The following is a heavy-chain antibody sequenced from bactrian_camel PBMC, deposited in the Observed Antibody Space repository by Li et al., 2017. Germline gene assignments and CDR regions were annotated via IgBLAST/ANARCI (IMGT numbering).Heavy chain of an antibody. J-gene: IGHJ4*01. CDR2: IIATGARQ. V-gene: IGHV3S19*01. CDR3: WSRAG. CDR1: GFTFSAYY. Sequence: VQLVESGGGLVQPGGSLRFSCATSGFTFSAYYMNWVRQAPGKGLEWVSTIIATGARQYYADSVKGRFTISRDNAKNAVYLQMNSLNSEDTALYYCWSRAGWGQGTQVTVS.